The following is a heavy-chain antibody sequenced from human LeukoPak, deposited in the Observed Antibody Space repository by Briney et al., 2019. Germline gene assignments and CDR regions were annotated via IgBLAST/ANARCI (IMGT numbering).Heavy chain of an antibody. CDR1: GGTFSSYA. CDR2: ISAYNGNT. D-gene: IGHD3-10*01. J-gene: IGHJ4*02. Sequence: ASVKVSCKASGGTFSSYAISWVRQAPGQGLEWMGWISAYNGNTNYAQKLQGRVTMTTDTSTSTAYMELRSLRSDDTAVYYCARDGYYYGSGSYSEYWGQGTLVTVSS. CDR3: ARDGYYYGSGSYSEY. V-gene: IGHV1-18*01.